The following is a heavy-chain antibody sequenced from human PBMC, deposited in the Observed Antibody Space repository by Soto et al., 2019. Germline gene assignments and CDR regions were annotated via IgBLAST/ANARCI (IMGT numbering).Heavy chain of an antibody. CDR3: ARDRSTIYGVVTPIGY. J-gene: IGHJ4*02. CDR2: IRSGGDTI. V-gene: IGHV3-48*02. D-gene: IGHD3-3*01. CDR1: AFTLSPYS. Sequence: PGGSLRLSCVVAAFTLSPYSMKWVRQAPRRGLELISYIRSGGDTIYYADSVSGLFTASRDNTNTALYLQMNSLSDEATAVYYCARDRSTIYGVVTPIGYWGQGTLVTVSS.